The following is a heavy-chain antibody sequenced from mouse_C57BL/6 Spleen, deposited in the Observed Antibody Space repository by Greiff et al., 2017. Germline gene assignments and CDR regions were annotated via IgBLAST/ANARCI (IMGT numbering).Heavy chain of an antibody. Sequence: VQLQQPGAELVMPGASVKLSCKASGYTFTSYWMHWVKQRPGQGLEWIGEIDPSDSYTNYNQQCEGKSTLTVDKSSSTAYMQLSSLTSEDSAVYYCARAYGSSYVGFAYWGQGTLVTVSA. D-gene: IGHD1-1*01. CDR2: IDPSDSYT. CDR3: ARAYGSSYVGFAY. J-gene: IGHJ3*01. CDR1: GYTFTSYW. V-gene: IGHV1-69*01.